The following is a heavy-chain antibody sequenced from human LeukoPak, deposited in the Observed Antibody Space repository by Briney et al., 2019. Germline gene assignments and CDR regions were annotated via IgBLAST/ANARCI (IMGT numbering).Heavy chain of an antibody. D-gene: IGHD3-22*01. V-gene: IGHV4-59*01. CDR2: IYYSGST. CDR3: ARSGRDSSGSYGMDV. Sequence: SETLSLTCTVSGGSISSYYWSWIRQPPGKGLEWIGYIYYSGSTNYNPSLKSRVTISVDTSKNQFSLKLSSVTAADTAVYYCARSGRDSSGSYGMDVWGQGTTVTVSS. J-gene: IGHJ6*02. CDR1: GGSISSYY.